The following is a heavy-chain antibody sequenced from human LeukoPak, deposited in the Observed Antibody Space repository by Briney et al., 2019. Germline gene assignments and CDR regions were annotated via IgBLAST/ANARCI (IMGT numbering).Heavy chain of an antibody. V-gene: IGHV3-66*01. CDR3: ARGGAMIRGVFDY. CDR2: IYSGGST. Sequence: GGSLRLSCIASGFTVSSNYMTWVRQAPGKGLEWVSIIYSGGSTYYADSVEGRFTISRDNSKNTLYLQMNSLRAEDTAVYYCARGGAMIRGVFDYWGQGTLVTVSS. J-gene: IGHJ4*02. CDR1: GFTVSSNY. D-gene: IGHD3-10*01.